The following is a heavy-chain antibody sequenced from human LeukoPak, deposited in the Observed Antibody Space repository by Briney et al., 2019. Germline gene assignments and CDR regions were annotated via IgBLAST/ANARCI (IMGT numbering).Heavy chain of an antibody. Sequence: ASVKVSCKASGYTFTSYDINWVRQATGQGLEWMGWMNPNSGNTGYAQKFQGRVTMTRNTSISTAYMELSSLRSEDTAVYYGARGEVVGSTVTYYYYCGMDVWGQGTTVTVSS. CDR3: ARGEVVGSTVTYYYYCGMDV. D-gene: IGHD4-11*01. CDR2: MNPNSGNT. J-gene: IGHJ6*02. CDR1: GYTFTSYD. V-gene: IGHV1-8*01.